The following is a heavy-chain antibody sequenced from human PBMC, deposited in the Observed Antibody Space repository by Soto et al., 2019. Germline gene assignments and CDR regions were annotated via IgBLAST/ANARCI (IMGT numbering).Heavy chain of an antibody. D-gene: IGHD6-6*01. CDR3: ARAVLAARPRHWFDP. Sequence: SETLSLTCTVSGGSISSGDYNWSWIRQPPGKGLEWIGYIYYSGSTYYNPSLKSRVTISVDTSKNQFSLKLSSVTAADTAVYYCARAVLAARPRHWFDPWGQGTMVTVYS. CDR2: IYYSGST. V-gene: IGHV4-30-4*01. J-gene: IGHJ5*02. CDR1: GGSISSGDYN.